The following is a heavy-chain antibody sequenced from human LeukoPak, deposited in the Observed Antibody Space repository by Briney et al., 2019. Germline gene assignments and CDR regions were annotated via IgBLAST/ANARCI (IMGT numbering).Heavy chain of an antibody. CDR3: ARDPTTVTRGLDI. CDR2: ISYIGST. CDR1: GGSFSSHY. Sequence: SETLSLTCTVSGGSFSSHYWSWIRQPPGKGLEWIGYISYIGSTNYNPSLKSRVTISVDTSKNQFSLKLSSVTAADTAVYYCARDPTTVTRGLDIWGQGTMVTVSS. V-gene: IGHV4-59*11. J-gene: IGHJ3*02. D-gene: IGHD4-17*01.